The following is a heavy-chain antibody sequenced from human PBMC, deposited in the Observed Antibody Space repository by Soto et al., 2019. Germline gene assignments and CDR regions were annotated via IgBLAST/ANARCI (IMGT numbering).Heavy chain of an antibody. J-gene: IGHJ5*02. CDR3: ARRCSGGSCYSATSNWFDP. CDR2: IIPIFGTA. D-gene: IGHD2-15*01. Sequence: QVQLVQSGAEVKKPGSSVKVSCKASGGTFSSYAISWVRQAPGQGLEWMGGIIPIFGTANYAQKFQGRVTITADESTSTAYMELSSPRSEDTAVYYCARRCSGGSCYSATSNWFDPWGQGTLVTVSS. CDR1: GGTFSSYA. V-gene: IGHV1-69*01.